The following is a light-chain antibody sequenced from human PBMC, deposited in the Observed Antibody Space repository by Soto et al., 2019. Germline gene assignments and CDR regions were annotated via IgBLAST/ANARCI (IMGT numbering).Light chain of an antibody. CDR2: AAS. J-gene: IGKJ3*01. CDR1: QSISSY. V-gene: IGKV1-39*01. CDR3: QQSYSAPEFT. Sequence: DIQMTQSPSSLSASVGDRVTITCRASQSISSYLNWYQQKPGKAPKLLIYAASSLQSGVPSRFSGSGSGTDFPITISSLQPEDFATYYCQQSYSAPEFTFGPGTKVDIK.